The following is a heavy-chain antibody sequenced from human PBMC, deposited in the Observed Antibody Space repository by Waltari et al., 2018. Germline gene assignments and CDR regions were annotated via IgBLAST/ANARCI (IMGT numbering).Heavy chain of an antibody. D-gene: IGHD3-3*01. CDR3: AKGYDFWSGYTIDY. J-gene: IGHJ4*02. CDR2: ISGSGGST. CDR1: GFTFSSYA. V-gene: IGHV3-23*01. Sequence: EVQLLESGGGLVQPGGSLRLSCAASGFTFSSYAMSWVRQAPGKGLDWVSAISGSGGSTYYADSVKGRFTISRDNSKNTLYLQMNSLRAEDTAVYYCAKGYDFWSGYTIDYWGQGTLVTVSS.